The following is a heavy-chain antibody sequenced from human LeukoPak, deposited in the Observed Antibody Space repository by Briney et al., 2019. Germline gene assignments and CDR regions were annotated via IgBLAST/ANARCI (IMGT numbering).Heavy chain of an antibody. Sequence: SETLSLTCTVSVGSISSSSYYWGWIRQPPGKGLEWIGSVFYSGSTFYNPSLKSRVTISVDTSKNQFSLKLTSVTAADTAVYYCAREKLGGPYDSGWYKDYWGQGTLVTVSS. D-gene: IGHD6-19*01. CDR3: AREKLGGPYDSGWYKDY. J-gene: IGHJ4*02. V-gene: IGHV4-39*07. CDR2: VFYSGST. CDR1: VGSISSSSYY.